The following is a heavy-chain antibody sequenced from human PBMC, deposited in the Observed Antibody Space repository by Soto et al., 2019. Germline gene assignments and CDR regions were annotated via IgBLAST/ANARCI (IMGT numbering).Heavy chain of an antibody. V-gene: IGHV3-74*01. D-gene: IGHD4-4*01. J-gene: IGHJ4*02. CDR1: GFTFTDYW. CDR3: ARETYRGFYFDY. CDR2: INSDGSRT. Sequence: GGSLRLSCAASGFTFTDYWTHWVRQAPGKGLVWVSRINSDGSRTSYADSVTGRFTISRDNAKNTLYLQMNSLRVEDTALYYCARETYRGFYFDYWGQGTLVTSPQ.